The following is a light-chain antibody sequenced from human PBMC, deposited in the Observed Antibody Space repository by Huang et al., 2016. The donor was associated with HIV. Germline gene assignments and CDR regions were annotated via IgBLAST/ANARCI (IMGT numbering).Light chain of an antibody. J-gene: IGKJ2*01. CDR2: KAS. V-gene: IGKV1-5*03. Sequence: DIQMTQSPSTLSASVGDRVTITCRASQSISSWLAWYQQKPGKAPNLLIYKASSLESGVPSRFSGSGSGTEFTLTISSLQPDDFATYYCQQYNRYSPYTCGQGTKLEIK. CDR1: QSISSW. CDR3: QQYNRYSPYT.